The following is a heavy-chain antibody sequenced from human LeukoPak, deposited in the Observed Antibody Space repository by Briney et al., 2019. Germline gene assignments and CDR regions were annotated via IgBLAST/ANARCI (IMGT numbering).Heavy chain of an antibody. D-gene: IGHD4-17*01. V-gene: IGHV1-2*02. CDR2: INPNSGGT. CDR3: ARGVDGDYPHPNPLYYYYGMDV. J-gene: IGHJ6*02. Sequence: ASVKVSCKASGYTFTGYYMHWVRQAPGQGLEWMGWINPNSGGTNYEQKFQGRVTMTRDTSISTAYMELSRLRSDDTAVYYCARGVDGDYPHPNPLYYYYGMDVWGQGTTVTVSS. CDR1: GYTFTGYY.